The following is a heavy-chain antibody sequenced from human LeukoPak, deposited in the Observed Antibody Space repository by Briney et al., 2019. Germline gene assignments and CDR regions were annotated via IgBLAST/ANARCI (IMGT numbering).Heavy chain of an antibody. CDR1: GGSISSGGYY. J-gene: IGHJ6*04. CDR3: AREAAYCSSTSCLSSV. Sequence: PSQTLSLTCTVSGGSISSGGYYWSWIRQPPGKGLEWIGCIYHSGSTYYNPSLKSRVTISVDRSKNQFSLKLSSVTAADTAVYYCAREAAYCSSTSCLSSVWGKGTTVTVSS. V-gene: IGHV4-30-2*01. D-gene: IGHD2-2*01. CDR2: IYHSGST.